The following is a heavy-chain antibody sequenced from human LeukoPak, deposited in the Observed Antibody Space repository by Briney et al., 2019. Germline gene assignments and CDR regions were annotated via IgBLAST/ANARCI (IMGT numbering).Heavy chain of an antibody. J-gene: IGHJ5*02. Sequence: SETLSLTCTVSGGSISSYYWSWIRQPPGKGLEWIGYIYYSGSTNYNPSLKSRVTISVDTSKNQFSLKLSSVTAADTAVYYCARAFQEGFCSSIGCYVGWFDPWGQGTLVTVSS. D-gene: IGHD2-2*01. V-gene: IGHV4-59*01. CDR1: GGSISSYY. CDR2: IYYSGST. CDR3: ARAFQEGFCSSIGCYVGWFDP.